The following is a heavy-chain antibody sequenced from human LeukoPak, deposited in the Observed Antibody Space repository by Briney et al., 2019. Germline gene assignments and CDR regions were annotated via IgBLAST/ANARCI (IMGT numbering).Heavy chain of an antibody. D-gene: IGHD3/OR15-3a*01. CDR1: GITLSNYG. V-gene: IGHV3-23*01. Sequence: GGSLRLSCAVTGITLSNYGMSWVRQAPGKGLEWVAGISDSGGSTNYADSVKGRFTISRDNPKNTLYLQMNSLRAEDTAVYFCAKRGVVIRVILVGFHKEAYYFESWGQGALVTVSS. CDR3: AKRGVVIRVILVGFHKEAYYFES. J-gene: IGHJ4*02. CDR2: ISDSGGST.